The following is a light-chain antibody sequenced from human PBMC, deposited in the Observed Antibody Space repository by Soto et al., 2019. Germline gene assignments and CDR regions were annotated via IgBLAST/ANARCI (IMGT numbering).Light chain of an antibody. CDR3: QQYRMSPNT. CDR2: DAS. CDR1: QSISSN. J-gene: IGKJ5*01. Sequence: IVITHSPATLSVGPSERSTLSFRASQSISSNLAWYQQKPGQAPRLLTYDASNRATGIPARFSGSGSGTDFTLTISSLEPEDFAVYYCQQYRMSPNTFGQGTRLEIK. V-gene: IGKV3D-11*03.